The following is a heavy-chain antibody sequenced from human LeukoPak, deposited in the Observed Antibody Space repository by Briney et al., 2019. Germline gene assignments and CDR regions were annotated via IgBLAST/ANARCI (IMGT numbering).Heavy chain of an antibody. CDR2: IYTSGST. CDR3: AKAGIGIRDWNPEDDAFDI. Sequence: SETLSLTCTVSGGSISSYYWSWIRQPAGKGLEWIGRIYTSGSTNYNPSLKSRVTMSVDTSKNQFSLKLSSVTAADTAVYYCAKAGIGIRDWNPEDDAFDIWGQGTMVTVSS. V-gene: IGHV4-4*07. J-gene: IGHJ3*02. D-gene: IGHD1-1*01. CDR1: GGSISSYY.